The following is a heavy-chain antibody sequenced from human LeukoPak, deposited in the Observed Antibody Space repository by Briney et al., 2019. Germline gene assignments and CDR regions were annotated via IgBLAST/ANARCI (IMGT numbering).Heavy chain of an antibody. D-gene: IGHD2-2*01. CDR3: ARGGVVVPAAIGYYYYGMDV. CDR1: GYTFTGYY. Sequence: GASVKVPCKASGYTFTGYYMHWERQAPGQGLEWMGWINPNSSGTNYAQKFQGRVTMTRDTSISTAYMELSRLRSDDTAVYYCARGGVVVPAAIGYYYYGMDVWGQGTPVTVSS. J-gene: IGHJ6*02. CDR2: INPNSSGT. V-gene: IGHV1-2*02.